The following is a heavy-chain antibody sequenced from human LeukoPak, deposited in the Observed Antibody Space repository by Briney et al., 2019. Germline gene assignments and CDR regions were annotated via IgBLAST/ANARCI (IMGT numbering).Heavy chain of an antibody. CDR1: GFTFSSYG. J-gene: IGHJ4*02. CDR3: AKDTGTSSWYGGNFDY. D-gene: IGHD6-13*01. Sequence: PGGSLRLSCAASGFTFSSYGMHWVRQAPGKGLEWVAFIRYDGSNKYYADSVKGRFTISRDNSKNTLYLQMNSLRAEDTAVYYCAKDTGTSSWYGGNFDYWGQGTLVTVSS. V-gene: IGHV3-30*02. CDR2: IRYDGSNK.